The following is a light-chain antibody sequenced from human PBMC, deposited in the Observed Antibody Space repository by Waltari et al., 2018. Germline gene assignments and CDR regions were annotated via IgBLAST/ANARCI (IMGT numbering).Light chain of an antibody. CDR1: QSLVFGDGNTC. CDR2: KVS. V-gene: IGKV2-30*01. Sequence: VDMTQAQLSMPVNLGQPASIYCRSSQSLVFGDGNTCVNWFQQRPGQSPSRLFFKVSNRDSGVPDRFSCSGSGTYFTLKISRVEAEDVGFYYCMQGTHWPVTFGQGTKLEI. CDR3: MQGTHWPVT. J-gene: IGKJ2*01.